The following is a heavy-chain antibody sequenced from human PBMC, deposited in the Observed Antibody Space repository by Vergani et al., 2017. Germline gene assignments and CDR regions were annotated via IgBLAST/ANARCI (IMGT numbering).Heavy chain of an antibody. D-gene: IGHD2-2*01. CDR2: IYPGDSDT. V-gene: IGHV5-51*03. Sequence: EVQLVQSGAEVKKPGESLKISCKGSGYSFTSYWIGWVRQMPGKGLEWMGIIYPGDSDTRYSPSFQGQVTISADKSISTAYLQWSSLKASDTAMYYWARSSDIVVVPAAIGDYWGQGTLVTVSS. CDR1: GYSFTSYW. J-gene: IGHJ4*02. CDR3: ARSSDIVVVPAAIGDY.